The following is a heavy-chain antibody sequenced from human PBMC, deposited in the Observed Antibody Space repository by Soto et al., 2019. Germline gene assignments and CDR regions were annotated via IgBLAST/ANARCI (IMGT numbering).Heavy chain of an antibody. CDR3: ARGYYGSSGYYDAFDI. J-gene: IGHJ3*02. CDR1: GYTYTSYA. CDR2: INAGNGNT. Sequence: ASVKVSCKASGYTYTSYAMHWLRQAPGQRLEWMGWINAGNGNTKYSQKFQGRVTITRDTSASTAYMELSSLRSEDTAVYYCARGYYGSSGYYDAFDIWGQGTMVTVS. V-gene: IGHV1-3*01. D-gene: IGHD3-22*01.